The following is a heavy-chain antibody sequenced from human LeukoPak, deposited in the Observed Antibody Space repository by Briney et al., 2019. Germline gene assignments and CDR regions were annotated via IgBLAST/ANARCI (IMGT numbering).Heavy chain of an antibody. CDR2: ILFDGSDE. D-gene: IGHD4-17*01. CDR1: GFTFTSYG. CDR3: AKALLYGDGGQWYIDH. Sequence: GGSLRLSCAASGFTFTSYGMHWVRQPPGKGLEWVAHILFDGSDEYYADSVKGRFTISKDNSKNTLYLQMNSLRVDDTAVYYCAKALLYGDGGQWYIDHWGQGTLVTVSS. J-gene: IGHJ4*02. V-gene: IGHV3-33*05.